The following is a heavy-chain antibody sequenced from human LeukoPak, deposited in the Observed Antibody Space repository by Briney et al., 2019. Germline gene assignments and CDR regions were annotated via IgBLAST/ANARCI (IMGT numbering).Heavy chain of an antibody. V-gene: IGHV3-15*01. CDR3: TTGPGNSGY. Sequence: GGSLRLSCAVSGLTFSNAWMSWVRQAPGKGLEWVGRIKSTTVDATPEYAAPVRGRFTISRGDSKNTVYLQMSGLKSEDTALYYCTTGPGNSGYWGQGTLVTVSS. CDR1: GLTFSNAW. D-gene: IGHD4-23*01. CDR2: IKSTTVDATP. J-gene: IGHJ4*02.